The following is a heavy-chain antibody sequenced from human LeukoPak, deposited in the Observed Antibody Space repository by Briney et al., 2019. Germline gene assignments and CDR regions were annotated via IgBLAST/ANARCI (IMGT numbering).Heavy chain of an antibody. CDR3: SGSGSYAWFDP. CDR2: INGDASHI. V-gene: IGHV3-74*01. J-gene: IGHJ5*02. CDR1: GFTFSSYW. Sequence: PGGSLRLSCAASGFTFSSYWMHWVRQAPGKGLVWVSRINGDASHIAYADSVRGRFTISRDNAKNTLYLQMNSLRADDTAIYYCSGSGSYAWFDPWGQGTLVTVSS. D-gene: IGHD3-10*01.